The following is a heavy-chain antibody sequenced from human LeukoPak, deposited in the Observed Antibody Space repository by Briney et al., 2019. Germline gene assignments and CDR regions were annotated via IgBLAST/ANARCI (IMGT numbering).Heavy chain of an antibody. J-gene: IGHJ6*02. CDR1: GFTFSSCG. Sequence: PGGSLRLSCAASGFTFSSCGMHWVRQAPGKGLEWVAVISYDGSNKYYADSVKGRFTISRDNSKNTLYLQMNSLRAEDTAVYYCAKDMGGGSRTYYDFWSFYYYGMDVWGQGTTVTVSS. D-gene: IGHD3-3*01. CDR2: ISYDGSNK. V-gene: IGHV3-30*18. CDR3: AKDMGGGSRTYYDFWSFYYYGMDV.